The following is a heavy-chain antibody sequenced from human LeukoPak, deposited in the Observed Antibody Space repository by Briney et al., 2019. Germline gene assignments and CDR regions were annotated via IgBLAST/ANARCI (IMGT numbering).Heavy chain of an antibody. J-gene: IGHJ4*02. Sequence: PSETLSLTCTVSGGSISSSSYYWGWIRQPPGKGLEWIGSIYYSGSTYYNPSLKSRVTISVDTSKNQFSLKLSSVTAADTAVYYCAREAYSSSSADYWGQGALVTVSS. CDR1: GGSISSSSYY. CDR2: IYYSGST. D-gene: IGHD6-6*01. V-gene: IGHV4-39*02. CDR3: AREAYSSSSADY.